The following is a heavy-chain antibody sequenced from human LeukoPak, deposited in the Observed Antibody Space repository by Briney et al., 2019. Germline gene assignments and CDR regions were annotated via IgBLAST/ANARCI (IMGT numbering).Heavy chain of an antibody. CDR2: ISSSSNYK. J-gene: IGHJ4*02. D-gene: IGHD6-19*01. CDR3: ARDREQWLVRPGYYFDY. CDR1: GFTFSSYN. V-gene: IGHV3-21*01. Sequence: GRSLRLSRAASGFTFSSYNMNWVRLAPGKGLEWVSSISSSSNYKHYADSVKGRFTISRDNAKNSVYLQMNSLRAEDTAIYYCARDREQWLVRPGYYFDYWGQGTLVTVSS.